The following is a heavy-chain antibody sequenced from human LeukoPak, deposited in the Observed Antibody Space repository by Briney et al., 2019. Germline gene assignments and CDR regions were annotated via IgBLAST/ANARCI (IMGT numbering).Heavy chain of an antibody. CDR3: ARAEKKSRFGELYSYYYDMDV. V-gene: IGHV3-11*01. D-gene: IGHD3-10*01. J-gene: IGHJ6*02. CDR1: GFTFNHYY. Sequence: PGGSLRLSCAASGFTFNHYYMSWIRRAPGKGLEWVSYISSGGDTIYYGDSVKGRFTISRDNAKNSLYLQMNGLRADDAAVYYCARAEKKSRFGELYSYYYDMDVWGQGTTVTVSS. CDR2: ISSGGDTI.